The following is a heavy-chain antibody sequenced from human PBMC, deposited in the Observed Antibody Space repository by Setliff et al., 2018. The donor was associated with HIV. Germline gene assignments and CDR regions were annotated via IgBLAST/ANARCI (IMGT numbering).Heavy chain of an antibody. CDR3: ARRGDLDY. J-gene: IGHJ4*02. CDR2: IYPGDSDT. V-gene: IGHV5-51*01. CDR1: DYTFTTYW. Sequence: GESLKISCKALDYTFTTYWIAWVRQMPGKGLEWMGIIYPGDSDTRYSPSFQGHVTISADKSISTAYLQWSSLKASDTAMYYCARRGDLDYWGQGTLVTVSS. D-gene: IGHD3-10*01.